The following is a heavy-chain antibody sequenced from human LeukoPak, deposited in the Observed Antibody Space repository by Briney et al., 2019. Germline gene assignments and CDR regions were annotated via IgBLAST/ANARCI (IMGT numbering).Heavy chain of an antibody. V-gene: IGHV4-39*07. J-gene: IGHJ4*02. D-gene: IGHD3/OR15-3a*01. CDR3: ARGGVLDQVYFDY. Sequence: PSETLSLTCTVSGGSISSSSYYWGWIRQPPGKGLEWIGSIYYSGSTYYNPSLKSRVTISVDTSKNQFSLKLSSVTAADTAVYYCARGGVLDQVYFDYWGQGTLVTVSS. CDR1: GGSISSSSYY. CDR2: IYYSGST.